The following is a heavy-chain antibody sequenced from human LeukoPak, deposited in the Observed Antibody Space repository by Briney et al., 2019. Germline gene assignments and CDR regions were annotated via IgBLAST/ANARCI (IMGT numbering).Heavy chain of an antibody. J-gene: IGHJ6*02. V-gene: IGHV4-30-2*01. D-gene: IGHD6-13*01. CDR2: IYHSGST. CDR1: GGSISSGGYS. CDR3: ARDHPLAAFGVQTGYSSRGVPLYGMDV. Sequence: PSETLSLTCAVSGGSISSGGYSWSWIRQPPGKGLEWIGYIYHSGSTYYNPSLKSRVTISVDRSKNQFSLKLSSVTAADTAVYYCARDHPLAAFGVQTGYSSRGVPLYGMDVWGQGTTVTVSS.